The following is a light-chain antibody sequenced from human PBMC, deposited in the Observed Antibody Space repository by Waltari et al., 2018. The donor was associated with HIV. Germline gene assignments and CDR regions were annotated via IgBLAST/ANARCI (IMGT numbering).Light chain of an antibody. Sequence: DIQMTQSPSSLSASVVGRVTIACRASQSISFSLNWYQQKPGKVPKLLISAASTVQSGVPSRFSGSGSGTDFTLTIDSLQPDDFATYYCQQSFSSPLSFGPGTNVDIK. V-gene: IGKV1-39*01. CDR3: QQSFSSPLS. J-gene: IGKJ3*01. CDR2: AAS. CDR1: QSISFS.